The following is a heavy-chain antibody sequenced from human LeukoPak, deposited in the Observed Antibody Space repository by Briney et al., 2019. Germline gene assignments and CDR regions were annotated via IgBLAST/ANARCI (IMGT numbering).Heavy chain of an antibody. J-gene: IGHJ3*02. CDR1: GFTFSSYG. Sequence: GGSLRLSCAASGFTFSSYGMHWVRQAPGKGLEWVAVISYDGSNKYYADSVKGRSTISRDNSKNTLYLQMNSLRAEDTAVYYCARTGPDSSGAFDIWGQGTMVTVSS. CDR3: ARTGPDSSGAFDI. D-gene: IGHD3-22*01. CDR2: ISYDGSNK. V-gene: IGHV3-30-3*01.